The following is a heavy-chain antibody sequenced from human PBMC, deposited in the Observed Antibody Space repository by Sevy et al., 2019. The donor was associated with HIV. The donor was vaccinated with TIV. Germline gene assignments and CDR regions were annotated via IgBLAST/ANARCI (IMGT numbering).Heavy chain of an antibody. CDR2: IIPIFGTA. D-gene: IGHD6-13*01. V-gene: IGHV1-69*13. CDR3: ARESSSWPTEQAFDI. CDR1: GGTFSSYA. J-gene: IGHJ3*02. Sequence: ASVKVSCKASGGTFSSYAISWVRQAPGQGLEWMGGIIPIFGTANYAQKFQGRVTITADESTSTAYMGLSSLRSEDTAVYYCARESSSWPTEQAFDIWGQGTMVTVSS.